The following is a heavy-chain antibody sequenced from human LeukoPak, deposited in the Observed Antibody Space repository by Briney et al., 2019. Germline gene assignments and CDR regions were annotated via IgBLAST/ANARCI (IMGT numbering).Heavy chain of an antibody. J-gene: IGHJ3*02. D-gene: IGHD1-1*01. CDR1: GYSISSGNY. V-gene: IGHV4-38-2*02. Sequence: SETLSLTCTVSGYSISSGNYWDWIRQPPGKGLEWIGSIYHSGSTYYNPSLKSRVTMSVDTSKNQFSLKLSSVTAADTAVYYCAREGTGTTRRAFDIWGQGTMVTVSS. CDR3: AREGTGTTRRAFDI. CDR2: IYHSGST.